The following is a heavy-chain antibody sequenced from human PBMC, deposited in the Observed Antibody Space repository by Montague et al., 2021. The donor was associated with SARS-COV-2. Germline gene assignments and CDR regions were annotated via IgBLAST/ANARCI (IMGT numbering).Heavy chain of an antibody. D-gene: IGHD4-17*01. V-gene: IGHV3-74*01. Sequence: SLRLSCAASGFTFSSYWMHWVRQAPGKGLVWVSRLNSDGSSTSHADSVKGRFTISRDNAKNTLYLQMNSLRAEDTAAYYCARDRGTQYGDFPYDYWGQGTLVTVSS. CDR3: ARDRGTQYGDFPYDY. J-gene: IGHJ4*02. CDR1: GFTFSSYW. CDR2: LNSDGSST.